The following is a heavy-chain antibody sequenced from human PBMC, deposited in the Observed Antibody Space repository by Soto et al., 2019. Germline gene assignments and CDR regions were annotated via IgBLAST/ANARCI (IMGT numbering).Heavy chain of an antibody. CDR1: GFTFSSYW. CDR2: IKEDGSEK. V-gene: IGHV3-7*03. J-gene: IGHJ4*02. CDR3: ARGRYSDY. D-gene: IGHD1-26*01. Sequence: PGGSLRLSCAASGFTFSSYWMTWVRRAPGKGLEWVANIKEDGSEKNYVDSVKGRFTISRDNAKNSLYMQMDSLRAEDTAVYYCARGRYSDYWGQGTLVTVSS.